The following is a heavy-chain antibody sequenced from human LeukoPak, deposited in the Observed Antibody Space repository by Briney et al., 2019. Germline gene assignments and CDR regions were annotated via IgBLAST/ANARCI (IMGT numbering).Heavy chain of an antibody. CDR2: MNPNSGNT. CDR3: ARAVCSGSCYFDY. D-gene: IGHD2-15*01. J-gene: IGHJ4*02. V-gene: IGHV1-8*03. Sequence: ASVKVSCKASGYTFTSCDINWVRQATGQGLEWMGWMNPNSGNTGYAQKFQGRVTITGNTSISTAYMELSSLRSEDTAVYYCARAVCSGSCYFDYWGQGTLVTVSS. CDR1: GYTFTSCD.